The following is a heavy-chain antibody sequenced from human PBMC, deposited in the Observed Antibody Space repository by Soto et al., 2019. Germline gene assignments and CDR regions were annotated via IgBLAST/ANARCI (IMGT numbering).Heavy chain of an antibody. D-gene: IGHD2-2*02. Sequence: PGGSLRLSCTASGFTFGDYAMSWFRQAPGKGLEWVGFIRSKAYGGTTEYAASVKGRFTISRDDSKSIAYLQMNSLKTEDTAVYYCTSLDIVVVPAAIGYYYGMDVWGQGTTVTVSS. CDR2: IRSKAYGGTT. J-gene: IGHJ6*02. CDR1: GFTFGDYA. V-gene: IGHV3-49*03. CDR3: TSLDIVVVPAAIGYYYGMDV.